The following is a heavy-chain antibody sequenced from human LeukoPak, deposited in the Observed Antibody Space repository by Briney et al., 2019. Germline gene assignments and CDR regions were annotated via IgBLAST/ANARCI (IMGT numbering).Heavy chain of an antibody. CDR1: GFSFSNYA. V-gene: IGHV3-23*01. Sequence: GGSLRLSCVPSGFSFSNYAMSWVRQAPGKGLEWVSSISGSGGSTHYADSVKGRFIISRDKTKNTLYLQMNSLRAEDTAVYYCAKSSYYDASGYYREYYFDYWGQGTLVTVSS. CDR2: ISGSGGST. D-gene: IGHD3-22*01. J-gene: IGHJ4*02. CDR3: AKSSYYDASGYYREYYFDY.